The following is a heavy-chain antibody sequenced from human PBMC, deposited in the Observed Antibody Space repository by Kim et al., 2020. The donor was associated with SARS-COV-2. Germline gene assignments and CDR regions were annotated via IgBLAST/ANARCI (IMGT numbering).Heavy chain of an antibody. D-gene: IGHD3-10*01. CDR1: GFTFDDYA. J-gene: IGHJ6*02. CDR3: AKFLWFGEFPLGGYGMDV. CDR2: ISWNSGSI. V-gene: IGHV3-9*01. Sequence: GGSLRLSCAASGFTFDDYAMHWVRQAPGKGLEWVSGISWNSGSIGYADSVKGRFTISRDNAKNSLYLQMNSLRAEETALYYCAKFLWFGEFPLGGYGMDVWGHGTTVTVS.